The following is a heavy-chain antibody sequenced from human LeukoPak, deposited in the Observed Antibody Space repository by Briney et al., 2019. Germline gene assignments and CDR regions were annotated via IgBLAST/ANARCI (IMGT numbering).Heavy chain of an antibody. J-gene: IGHJ4*02. CDR3: ARSNNWNYNLYFDY. CDR2: ISSSSTI. CDR1: GFTFSSYS. V-gene: IGHV3-48*02. D-gene: IGHD1-7*01. Sequence: PGGSLRLSCAASGFTFSSYSMNWVRQAPGKGLEWVSYISSSSTIYYADSVKGRFTISRDNAKNSLYLQMNSLRDEDTAVYYCARSNNWNYNLYFDYWGQGTLVTVSS.